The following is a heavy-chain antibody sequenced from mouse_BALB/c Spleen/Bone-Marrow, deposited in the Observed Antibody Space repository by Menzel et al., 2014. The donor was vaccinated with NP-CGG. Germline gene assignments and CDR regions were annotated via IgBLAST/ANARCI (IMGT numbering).Heavy chain of an antibody. CDR3: AKYVYGFYFDY. CDR1: GFNIKDTY. J-gene: IGHJ2*01. D-gene: IGHD2-2*01. V-gene: IGHV14-3*02. Sequence: EVQLLQSGAELVKPGASVKLSCTASGFNIKDTYMHWVKQRPEQGMEWIGRIDPANDNTKYDPKFQGKATITADTSSNAAHLQLSSLTSEDTAVYYCAKYVYGFYFDYWGQGTTLTVSS. CDR2: IDPANDNT.